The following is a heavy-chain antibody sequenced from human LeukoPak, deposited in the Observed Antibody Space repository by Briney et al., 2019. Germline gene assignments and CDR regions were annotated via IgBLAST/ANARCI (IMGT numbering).Heavy chain of an antibody. J-gene: IGHJ4*02. CDR2: IYYSGST. D-gene: IGHD4-23*01. V-gene: IGHV4-34*01. CDR3: ARSTVDSYFDY. Sequence: SETLSLTCAVYGGSFSGYYWSWIRQPPGKGLEWIGHIYYSGSTYYNPSLKSRVTISVDTSKNQFSLKLTSVTAADTAVYYCARSTVDSYFDYWGQGTLVTVSS. CDR1: GGSFSGYY.